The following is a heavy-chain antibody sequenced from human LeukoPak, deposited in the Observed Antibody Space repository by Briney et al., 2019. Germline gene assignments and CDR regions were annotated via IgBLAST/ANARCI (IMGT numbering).Heavy chain of an antibody. CDR2: INHSGST. CDR3: ARGSFYDSSGYSDYYFYHYMDV. Sequence: SETLSLTCAVHGGPFSGYYWNWLRQSPGKGLEWIGEINHSGSTNYNPSLKSRVTMSVDTSKNQFSLRLSSMTAADTARYYCARGSFYDSSGYSDYYFYHYMDVWGTGTTVAVSS. D-gene: IGHD3-22*01. J-gene: IGHJ6*03. V-gene: IGHV4-34*01. CDR1: GGPFSGYY.